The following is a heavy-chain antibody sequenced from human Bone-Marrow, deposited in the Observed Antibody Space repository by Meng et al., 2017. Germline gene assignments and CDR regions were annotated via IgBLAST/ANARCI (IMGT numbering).Heavy chain of an antibody. J-gene: IGHJ5*02. CDR1: GYTFTSYD. Sequence: QGQRVQAGAGVKKPGASVKVSCKASGYTFTSYDINWVRQATGQGLEWMGWMDPNSGNTGYAQKFQGRVTLTRNTSISTAYMELSSLRSEGTAVYYCARGSNWFDPWGQGTLVTVSS. CDR2: MDPNSGNT. V-gene: IGHV1-8*01. CDR3: ARGSNWFDP.